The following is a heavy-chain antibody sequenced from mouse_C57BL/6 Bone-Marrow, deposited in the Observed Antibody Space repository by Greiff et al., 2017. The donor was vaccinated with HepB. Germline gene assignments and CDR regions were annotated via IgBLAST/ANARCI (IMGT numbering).Heavy chain of an antibody. Sequence: QVQLQQSGPGLVQPSQSLSITCTVSGFSLTSYGVHWVRQSPGKGLEWLGVIWSGGSTDYNADFISRLSISKDNSKCKVFFKMNSMQADVTAIYYCDRETGRAMDYWGQGTSVTVSS. CDR3: DRETGRAMDY. D-gene: IGHD4-1*01. J-gene: IGHJ4*01. CDR2: IWSGGST. CDR1: GFSLTSYG. V-gene: IGHV2-2*01.